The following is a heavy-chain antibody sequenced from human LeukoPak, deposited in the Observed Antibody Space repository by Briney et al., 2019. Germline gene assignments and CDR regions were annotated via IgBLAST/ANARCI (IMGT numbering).Heavy chain of an antibody. D-gene: IGHD6-19*01. J-gene: IGHJ4*02. CDR3: ARDPPFGSGWSQNYFDY. CDR2: ISYGGGNI. CDR1: GFTFDNYA. V-gene: IGHV3-30*04. Sequence: WKSLTLSCAPSGFTFDNYAMHWVRQAPGKGLEWMALISYGGGNIYYADPVKGRFTISRDTSKNSLYQQMNRITPDNTAFYSAARDPPFGSGWSQNYFDYWGQGTLVTVSS.